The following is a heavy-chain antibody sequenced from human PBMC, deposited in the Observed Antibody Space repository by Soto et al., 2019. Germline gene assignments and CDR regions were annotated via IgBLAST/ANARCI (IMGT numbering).Heavy chain of an antibody. V-gene: IGHV4-34*01. D-gene: IGHD6-25*01. Sequence: PSETLSLTCGVYGGSFRNYYWIWVRQPPGRGLEWIGEVNHSGEATSNPSLQSRLTISLDTSNNQFSLKMTSVTAADTAMYFCTRAERXXXXWFDPGGKGTQVXVSS. J-gene: IGHJ5*02. CDR1: GGSFRNYY. CDR3: TRAERXXXXWFDP. CDR2: VNHSGEA.